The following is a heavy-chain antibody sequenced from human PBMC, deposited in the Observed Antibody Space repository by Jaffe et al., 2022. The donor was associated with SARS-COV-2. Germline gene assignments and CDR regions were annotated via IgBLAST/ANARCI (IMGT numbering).Heavy chain of an antibody. J-gene: IGHJ4*02. V-gene: IGHV3-15*01. CDR2: IKSKTDGGTT. D-gene: IGHD1-26*01. CDR3: TTDEFRRWELLKGLYFDY. Sequence: EVQLVESGGGLVKPGGSLRLSCAASGFTFSNAWMSWVRQAPGKGLEWVGRIKSKTDGGTTDYAAPVKGRFTISRDDSKNTLYLQMNSLKTEDTAVYYCTTDEFRRWELLKGLYFDYWGQGTLVTVSS. CDR1: GFTFSNAW.